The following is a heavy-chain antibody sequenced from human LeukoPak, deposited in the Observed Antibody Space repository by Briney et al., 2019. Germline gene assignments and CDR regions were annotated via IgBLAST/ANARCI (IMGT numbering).Heavy chain of an antibody. CDR3: ATGAADWGGGPYYYYYYMDV. Sequence: GGSLRLSCAASGFTFSDYYMSWIRQGPGKGLEWVSYISSSGSTIYYADSVKGRFTISRDNAKNSLYLQMNSLRAEDTAVYYCATGAADWGGGPYYYYYYMDVWGKGTTVTVSS. J-gene: IGHJ6*03. V-gene: IGHV3-11*01. D-gene: IGHD7-27*01. CDR1: GFTFSDYY. CDR2: ISSSGSTI.